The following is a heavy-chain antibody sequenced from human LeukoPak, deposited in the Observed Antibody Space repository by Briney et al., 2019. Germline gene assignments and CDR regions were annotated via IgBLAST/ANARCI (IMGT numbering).Heavy chain of an antibody. Sequence: SQTLSLTCAISGDSVSSNSVAWNWIRQSPSRGLEWLGRTYYRSNWFNDYTVSLKGRVIINPDTSKNQFSLQLNSVTPEDTAVYYCAREDRLGHFDYWGQGTLVTVS. CDR3: AREDRLGHFDY. V-gene: IGHV6-1*01. CDR1: GDSVSSNSVA. J-gene: IGHJ4*02. CDR2: TYYRSNWFN.